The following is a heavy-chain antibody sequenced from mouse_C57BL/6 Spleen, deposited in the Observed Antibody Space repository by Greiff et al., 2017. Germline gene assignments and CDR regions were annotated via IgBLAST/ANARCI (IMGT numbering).Heavy chain of an antibody. V-gene: IGHV3-6*01. CDR1: GYSITSGYY. Sequence: ESGPGLVKPSQSLSLTCSVTGYSITSGYYWNWIRQFPGNKLEWMGYISYDGSNNYNPSLKNRISITRDTSKNQFFLKLNSVTTEDTATYYCARVYYDYDHWYFDVWGTGTTVTVSS. J-gene: IGHJ1*03. CDR2: ISYDGSN. CDR3: ARVYYDYDHWYFDV. D-gene: IGHD2-4*01.